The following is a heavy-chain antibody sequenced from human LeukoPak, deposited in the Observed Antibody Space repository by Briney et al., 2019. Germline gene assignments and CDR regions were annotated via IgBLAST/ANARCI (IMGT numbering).Heavy chain of an antibody. V-gene: IGHV3-7*01. CDR1: GFTFSSYW. CDR3: ASQDYDIGFMDV. D-gene: IGHD3-9*01. J-gene: IGHJ6*02. CDR2: IKQDGSEK. Sequence: GGSLRLSCAASGFTFSSYWMSWVRQAPGKGREWVANIKQDGSEKYYVDSVKGRFSISRDNAKNSLYLQMNSLRAEGTAVYYCASQDYDIGFMDVWGQGTTVTVSS.